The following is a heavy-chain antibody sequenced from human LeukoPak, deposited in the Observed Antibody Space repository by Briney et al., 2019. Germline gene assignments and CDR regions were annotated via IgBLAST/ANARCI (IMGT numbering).Heavy chain of an antibody. CDR2: INASGGST. V-gene: IGHV3-23*01. J-gene: IGHJ4*02. Sequence: GGSLRLSCAASGLTFSNYGMSWVRQPPGKGLDWSSAINASGGSTYYADSVKGRFTISRDDSWDTLYLQMNSLRAEDTAVYYCAKDREYYYDDSGPYYFDYWGQGTLVTVSS. CDR3: AKDREYYYDDSGPYYFDY. CDR1: GLTFSNYG. D-gene: IGHD3-22*01.